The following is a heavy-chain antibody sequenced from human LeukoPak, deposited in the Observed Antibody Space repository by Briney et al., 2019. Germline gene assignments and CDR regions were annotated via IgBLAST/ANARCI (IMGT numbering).Heavy chain of an antibody. J-gene: IGHJ6*02. D-gene: IGHD5-18*01. V-gene: IGHV4-39*07. CDR2: IYYSGST. CDR3: ARAWDTAMVTDYGMDV. CDR1: GGSIDNSNYY. Sequence: PSETLSLTCTVSGGSIDNSNYYWGWIRQPPGKGLEWIGSIYYSGSTYYISSLKSRVTISVDTSKNQFSLKLSSVTAADTAVYYCARAWDTAMVTDYGMDVWGQGTTVTVSS.